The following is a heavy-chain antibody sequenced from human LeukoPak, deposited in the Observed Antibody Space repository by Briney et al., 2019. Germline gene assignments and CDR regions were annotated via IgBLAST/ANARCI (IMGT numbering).Heavy chain of an antibody. CDR3: ARGYRNDDWVWYFDY. CDR1: GGSTSSYY. V-gene: IGHV4-59*01. D-gene: IGHD1-1*01. J-gene: IGHJ4*02. Sequence: RTSETLSLTCTVSGGSTSSYYWSWIRQPPGKGLEWIGYIYYSGSTNYNPSLKSRVTIPVDTSKNQFSLKLSSVTAADTAVYYCARGYRNDDWVWYFDYWGQGTLVTVSS. CDR2: IYYSGST.